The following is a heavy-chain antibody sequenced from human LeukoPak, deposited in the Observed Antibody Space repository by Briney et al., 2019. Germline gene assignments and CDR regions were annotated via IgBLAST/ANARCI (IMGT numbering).Heavy chain of an antibody. V-gene: IGHV3-7*01. Sequence: GGSLRLSCAASGFSFNNYWMSWVRQAPGKGLEWVANTKPDGSEKYYVDSVRGRFTISRDNAKNLLYLQMSNLRAEDTAVYYCVTDGYSSARDYWGQGTLVTVSS. D-gene: IGHD6-25*01. CDR3: VTDGYSSARDY. CDR1: GFSFNNYW. J-gene: IGHJ4*02. CDR2: TKPDGSEK.